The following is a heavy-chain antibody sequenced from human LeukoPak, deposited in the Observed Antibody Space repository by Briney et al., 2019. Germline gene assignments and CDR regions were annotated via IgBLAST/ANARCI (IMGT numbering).Heavy chain of an antibody. CDR2: INPNSGDT. D-gene: IGHD2-15*01. CDR1: GYTFTGYY. CDR3: ARTVPVVVVTATFFDY. J-gene: IGHJ4*02. Sequence: ASVKVPCKASGYTFTGYYMHWVRQAPGKGLEWMGWINPNSGDTNYAQKFQGRVTMTRDTSISTAYMELSRLRSDDTAVYYCARTVPVVVVTATFFDYWGQGTLVTVSS. V-gene: IGHV1-2*02.